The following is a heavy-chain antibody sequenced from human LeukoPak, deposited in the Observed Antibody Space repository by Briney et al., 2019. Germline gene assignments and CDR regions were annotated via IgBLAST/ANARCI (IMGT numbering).Heavy chain of an antibody. CDR2: IIPILGIA. J-gene: IGHJ4*02. Sequence: SVKVSCKASGGTFSSYAISWVRQAPGQGLEWMGRIIPILGIANYAQKFQGRVTITADKSTSTAYMELSSLRSDDTAVYYCARDLGSSWYLRHFDYWGQGTLVTVSS. D-gene: IGHD6-13*01. CDR1: GGTFSSYA. CDR3: ARDLGSSWYLRHFDY. V-gene: IGHV1-69*04.